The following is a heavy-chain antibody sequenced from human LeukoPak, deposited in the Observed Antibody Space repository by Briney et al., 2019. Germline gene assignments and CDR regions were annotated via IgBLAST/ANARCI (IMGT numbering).Heavy chain of an antibody. CDR3: ARAFSGGSAFDI. J-gene: IGHJ3*02. CDR1: GITFSSYS. Sequence: PGGSLRLSCAASGITFSSYSMNWVRQAPGKGLEWVSSISGSSTYVYNADSVKGRFTISRDNAKNSLYLQMNSLRVEDTAVYYCARAFSGGSAFDIWGQGTTVTVSS. V-gene: IGHV3-21*06. CDR2: ISGSSTYV. D-gene: IGHD1-26*01.